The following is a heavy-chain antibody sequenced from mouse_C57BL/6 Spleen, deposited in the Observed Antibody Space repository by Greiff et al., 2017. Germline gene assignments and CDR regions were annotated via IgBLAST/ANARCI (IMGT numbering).Heavy chain of an antibody. CDR3: ARDSSGYGYYAMDY. CDR2: IYPGDGDT. J-gene: IGHJ2*01. V-gene: IGHV1-82*01. Sequence: QVQLQQSGPELVKPGASVKISCKASGYAFSSSWMNWVKQRPGKGLEWIGRIYPGDGDTNYNGKFKGKATLTADKSSSTAYMQLSSLTSEDSAVYFCARDSSGYGYYAMDYWGQGTTLTVSS. D-gene: IGHD3-2*02. CDR1: GYAFSSSW.